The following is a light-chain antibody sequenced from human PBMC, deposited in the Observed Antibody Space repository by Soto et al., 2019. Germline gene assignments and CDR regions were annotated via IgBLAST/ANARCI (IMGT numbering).Light chain of an antibody. V-gene: IGLV3-21*04. Sequence: SYELTQPPSVSVAPGKTARITCGGNNIGSKSVHWYQQKPGQAPVLVIYYDSDRPSGIPERFSGSNSGNTATLTISRVEAGDEADYYCQVWYSSSDHRVFGTGTKLTVL. CDR2: YDS. CDR1: NIGSKS. CDR3: QVWYSSSDHRV. J-gene: IGLJ1*01.